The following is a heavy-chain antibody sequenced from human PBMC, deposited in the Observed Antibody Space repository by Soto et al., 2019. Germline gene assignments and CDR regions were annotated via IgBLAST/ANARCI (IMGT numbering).Heavy chain of an antibody. Sequence: GASVKVSCKASGYTFTSYAMHWVRQAPGQRLEWMGWINAGNGNTKYSQKFQGRVTITRDTSASTAYMELSSLRSEDTAVYYCARVYMVRGVIIMWFDPWGQGTLVSVSS. CDR3: ARVYMVRGVIIMWFDP. CDR1: GYTFTSYA. CDR2: INAGNGNT. J-gene: IGHJ5*02. D-gene: IGHD3-10*01. V-gene: IGHV1-3*01.